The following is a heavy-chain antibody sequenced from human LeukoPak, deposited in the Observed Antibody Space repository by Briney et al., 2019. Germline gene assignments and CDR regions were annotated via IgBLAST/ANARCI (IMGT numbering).Heavy chain of an antibody. CDR2: IYYSGSA. D-gene: IGHD1-26*01. CDR1: GGSISSADFY. CDR3: ARHSVTYHDFDY. V-gene: IGHV4-31*11. Sequence: PSETRSLTCAVSGGSISSADFYWSWIRQHPGKGLEWIGFIYYSGSAYYNPSLKSRVSISIDTSKNQFSLTLNSVTAADTAVYYCARHSVTYHDFDYWGQGTLVTVSS. J-gene: IGHJ4*02.